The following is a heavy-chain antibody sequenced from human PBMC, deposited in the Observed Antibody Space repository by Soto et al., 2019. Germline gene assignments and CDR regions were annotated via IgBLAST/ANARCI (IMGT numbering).Heavy chain of an antibody. V-gene: IGHV3-11*01. CDR1: GFTFSDYY. D-gene: IGHD4-17*01. CDR3: ARDATTVTTYYYGMDV. CDR2: ISSSGSTI. J-gene: IGHJ6*02. Sequence: VGSLRLSCAASGFTFSDYYMSWIRQAPGKGLEWVSYISSSGSTIYYADSVKGRFTISRDNAKNSLYLQMNSLRAEDTAVYYCARDATTVTTYYYGMDVWGQGTTVTVSS.